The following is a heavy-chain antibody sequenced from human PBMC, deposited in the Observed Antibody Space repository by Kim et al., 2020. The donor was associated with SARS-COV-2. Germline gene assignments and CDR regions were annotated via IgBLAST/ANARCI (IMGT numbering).Heavy chain of an antibody. V-gene: IGHV1-3*01. Sequence: KYTQSLQGRVTINGDTSASTAYMELSRLRSEDTAVYYCAETNAMDVWGEGTTVTVSS. D-gene: IGHD1-1*01. CDR3: AETNAMDV. J-gene: IGHJ6*03.